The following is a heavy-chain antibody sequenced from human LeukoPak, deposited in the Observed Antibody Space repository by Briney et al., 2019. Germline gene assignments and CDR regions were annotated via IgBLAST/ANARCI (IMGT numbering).Heavy chain of an antibody. Sequence: ASVKVSCKTSGYTSTSYGISWVRQAPGQGLEWMGWISTYNGNRNYAQKFQGRVTMTRDTSISTVYMELSRLRSGDTAVYYCARLSLGTIAAHDYWGQGTLVIVSS. CDR1: GYTSTSYG. CDR2: ISTYNGNR. D-gene: IGHD6-6*01. J-gene: IGHJ4*02. V-gene: IGHV1-18*01. CDR3: ARLSLGTIAAHDY.